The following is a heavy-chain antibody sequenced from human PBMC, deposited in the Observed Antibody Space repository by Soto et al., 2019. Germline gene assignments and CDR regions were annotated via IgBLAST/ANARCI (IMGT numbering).Heavy chain of an antibody. J-gene: IGHJ3*02. CDR1: GGSISSYY. CDR2: IYYSGST. Sequence: SETLSLTCTVSGGSISSYYWSWIRQPPGKGLEWIGYIYYSGSTNYNPSLKSRVTISVDTSKNQFSLKLSSVTAADTAVYYCARSVVVAATWSGQTHAFYIWVQGTMVTVSS. V-gene: IGHV4-59*01. D-gene: IGHD2-15*01. CDR3: ARSVVVAATWSGQTHAFYI.